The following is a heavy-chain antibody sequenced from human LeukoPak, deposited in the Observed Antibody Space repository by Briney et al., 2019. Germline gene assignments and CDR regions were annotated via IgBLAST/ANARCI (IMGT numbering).Heavy chain of an antibody. Sequence: TGGSLRLSCAASGFSFSTYWMSWVRQAPEKGLEFVANIDQGGSGRNYMDSLKGRCTISRDNAKKSLYLEINSLRADDTAVYYCARDPESSSFDLWGRGALVTVSS. CDR1: GFSFSTYW. V-gene: IGHV3-7*01. D-gene: IGHD6-13*01. CDR2: IDQGGSGR. CDR3: ARDPESSSFDL. J-gene: IGHJ4*02.